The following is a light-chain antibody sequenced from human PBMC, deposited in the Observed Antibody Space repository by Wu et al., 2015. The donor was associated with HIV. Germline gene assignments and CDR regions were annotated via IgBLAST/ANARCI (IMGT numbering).Light chain of an antibody. Sequence: EIVMTQSPATLSVSPGERATLFCRASQSVSSSYLAWYQQKPGQAPRLLIYGASSRATGIPDRFSGSGSGTDFTLTISRLEPEDFAVYFCQQYRTFGPGTKVDIK. V-gene: IGKV3-20*01. CDR3: QQYRT. CDR1: QSVSSSY. J-gene: IGKJ3*01. CDR2: GAS.